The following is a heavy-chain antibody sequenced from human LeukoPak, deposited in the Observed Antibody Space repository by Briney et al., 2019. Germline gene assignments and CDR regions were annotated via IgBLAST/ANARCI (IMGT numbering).Heavy chain of an antibody. CDR1: GFTFSSYA. Sequence: GGSLRLSCAASGFTFSSYAMSWVREAPGKGLEWVSAISGSGGSTYYADSVKGRFTISRDNSKNTLYLQMNSLRAEDTAVYYCAKHPAAAIPGVGWFDPWGRGTLVTVSS. CDR3: AKHPAAAIPGVGWFDP. CDR2: ISGSGGST. J-gene: IGHJ5*02. V-gene: IGHV3-23*01. D-gene: IGHD2-2*02.